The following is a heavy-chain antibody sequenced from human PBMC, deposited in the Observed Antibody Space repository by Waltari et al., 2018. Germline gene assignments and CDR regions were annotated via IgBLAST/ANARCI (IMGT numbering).Heavy chain of an antibody. CDR1: GYSISSGYY. D-gene: IGHD3-3*01. CDR2: IYHSGRT. CDR3: ARDRFTIFGVLHQTYYYGMDV. Sequence: QVQLQESGPGLVKPSETLSLTCAVSGYSISSGYYWGWIRQPPGKGLEWIGSIYHSGRTYQNPALKTRVTISVDTSKNHVSLKLSSVTAADTAVYYCARDRFTIFGVLHQTYYYGMDVWGQGTTVTVSS. V-gene: IGHV4-38-2*02. J-gene: IGHJ6*02.